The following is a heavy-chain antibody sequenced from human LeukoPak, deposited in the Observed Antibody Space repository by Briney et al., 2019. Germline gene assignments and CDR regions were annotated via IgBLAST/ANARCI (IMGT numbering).Heavy chain of an antibody. CDR1: GFTFSSYW. CDR3: ARRYFEY. CDR2: IRQDGSEK. J-gene: IGHJ4*02. V-gene: IGHV3-7*03. Sequence: GRSLRLSCAGSGFTFSSYWMHWVRQAPGKGLEWVANIRQDGSEKYYVDSVKGRFTISRDNAKNALYLQMNSLRAEDTAVYYCARRYFEYWGQGTLVTVSS.